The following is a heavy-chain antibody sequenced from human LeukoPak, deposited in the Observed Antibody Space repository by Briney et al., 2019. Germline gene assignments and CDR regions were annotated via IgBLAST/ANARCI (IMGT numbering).Heavy chain of an antibody. D-gene: IGHD2-2*02. CDR3: ATHYQLLYLCYFDY. Sequence: ASVKVSCKVSGYTLTELSMHWVRQAPGKGLEWMGGFDPEDGETIYAQKFQGRVTMTEDTSTDTAYMELSSLRSEDTVVYYCATHYQLLYLCYFDYWGQGTLVTVSS. CDR1: GYTLTELS. V-gene: IGHV1-24*01. J-gene: IGHJ4*02. CDR2: FDPEDGET.